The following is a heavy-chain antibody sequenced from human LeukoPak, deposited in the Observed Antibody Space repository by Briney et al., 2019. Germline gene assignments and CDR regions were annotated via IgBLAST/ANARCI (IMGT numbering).Heavy chain of an antibody. D-gene: IGHD6-19*01. Sequence: GASVKVSCKASGYTFTSYGISWVRQAPAQGLEWMGRISAYNGNTNYAQKLQGRVTMTTDTSTSTAYMELRSLRSDDTAVYYCARARTGGRAVAGTGAPKNNWFDRWGQGTLVTVSS. CDR1: GYTFTSYG. J-gene: IGHJ5*02. CDR3: ARARTGGRAVAGTGAPKNNWFDR. V-gene: IGHV1-18*01. CDR2: ISAYNGNT.